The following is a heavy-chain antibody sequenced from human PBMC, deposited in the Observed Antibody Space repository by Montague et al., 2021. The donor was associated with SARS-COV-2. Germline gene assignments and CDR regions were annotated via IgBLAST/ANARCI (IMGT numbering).Heavy chain of an antibody. CDR3: ARDSEYSIDY. Sequence: CAISEDSVSSNTVAWNWFRQSPSRGLEWLGRTYYRSKWYNDYAVSMQSRVTINPDTSKNQFSLHVNSVTPEDTAVYYCARDSEYSIDYWGQGTLVTVSS. J-gene: IGHJ4*02. CDR1: EDSVSSNTVA. CDR2: TYYRSKWYN. D-gene: IGHD6-6*01. V-gene: IGHV6-1*01.